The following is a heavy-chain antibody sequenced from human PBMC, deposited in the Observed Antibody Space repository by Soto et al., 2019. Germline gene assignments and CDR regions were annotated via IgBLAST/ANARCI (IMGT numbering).Heavy chain of an antibody. CDR2: IYYSGST. V-gene: IGHV4-59*08. CDR3: ARQGIPTIPDY. J-gene: IGHJ4*02. D-gene: IGHD6-13*01. CDR1: GGSISSYY. Sequence: SETLSLTCTVSGGSISSYYWSWIRQPPGKGLEWIGYIYYSGSTNYNPSLKSRVTISVDTSKNQFSLKLSSVTAADTAVYYCARQGIPTIPDYRGQGSPVIVSS.